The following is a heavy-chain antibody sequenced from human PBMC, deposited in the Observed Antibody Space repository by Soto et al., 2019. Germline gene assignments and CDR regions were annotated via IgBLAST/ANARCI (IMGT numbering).Heavy chain of an antibody. CDR3: ASDYGSNWRL. Sequence: QAHLVQSGTAVKMPGDSVQVSCKASGFVSTNHNFHWVRQAPGQSLEWMGRINAGNGNTQYSQNFQGRVTFTSDPSASTAFMELTNLRFEDRAMYYCASDYGSNWRLWGQGTLVSVSS. CDR2: INAGNGNT. CDR1: GFVSTNHN. D-gene: IGHD6-19*01. J-gene: IGHJ4*02. V-gene: IGHV1-3*01.